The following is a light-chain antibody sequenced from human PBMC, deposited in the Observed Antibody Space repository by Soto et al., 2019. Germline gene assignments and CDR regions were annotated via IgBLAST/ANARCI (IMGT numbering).Light chain of an antibody. Sequence: QSVLTQPPSASGTPGQRVTISCSGSSSNIGSNTVNWYQQLPGTAPKLLIYSNNQRPSGVPDRFSGSKSGTSASLAISGLQSEDEAEYYCAAWDDSLNGLWVFGGVTKVTVL. CDR2: SNN. V-gene: IGLV1-44*01. CDR3: AAWDDSLNGLWV. CDR1: SSNIGSNT. J-gene: IGLJ3*02.